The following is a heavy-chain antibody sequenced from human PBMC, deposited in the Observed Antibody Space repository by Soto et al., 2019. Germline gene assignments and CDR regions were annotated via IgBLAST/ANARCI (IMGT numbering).Heavy chain of an antibody. D-gene: IGHD4-4*01. Sequence: EVQLVESGGGLVKPGGSLRLSCAASGFTFSSYSMNWVRQARGKGLEWVSSISSSSSYIYYADSGKGRFTISRDNAKNSLYLQMNSLRAEDTAVYYCARSVGNYGNPWCQGTLVTVSS. V-gene: IGHV3-21*01. J-gene: IGHJ5*02. CDR1: GFTFSSYS. CDR2: ISSSSSYI. CDR3: ARSVGNYGNP.